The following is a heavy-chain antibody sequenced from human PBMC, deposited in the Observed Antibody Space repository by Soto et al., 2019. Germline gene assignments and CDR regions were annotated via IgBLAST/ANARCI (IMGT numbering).Heavy chain of an antibody. CDR1: GYTFTNYD. J-gene: IGHJ4*02. CDR2: MTPNSGNT. CDR3: TRGDY. V-gene: IGHV1-8*01. Sequence: QVQLLQSGAEVKKPGASVTVSCKASGYTFTNYDINWVRQATGQGLEWMGYMTPNSGNTGYAQKCQGRVALSRDTSISTVYMELSSLRSEDTAVYYCTRGDYWGQGTLVTVSS.